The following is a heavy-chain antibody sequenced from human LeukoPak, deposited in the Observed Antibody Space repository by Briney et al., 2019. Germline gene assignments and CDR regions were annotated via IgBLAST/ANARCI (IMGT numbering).Heavy chain of an antibody. CDR2: IYSAGST. CDR1: GFTVSSNY. J-gene: IGHJ4*02. CDR3: AKGTGDVGYYFDY. V-gene: IGHV3-53*01. Sequence: GGSLRLSCAASGFTVSSNYMSWVRQAPGKELEWVSIIYSAGSTYYADSVKGRFTISRANSENTLYLQLSGLRADDTAVYYCAKGTGDVGYYFDYWGQGTLVTVSS. D-gene: IGHD1-1*01.